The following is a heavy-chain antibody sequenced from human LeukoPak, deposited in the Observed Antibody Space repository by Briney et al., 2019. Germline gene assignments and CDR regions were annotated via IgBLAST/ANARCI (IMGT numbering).Heavy chain of an antibody. CDR1: GFTFSSYA. CDR3: ARFIAAAGYFDY. CDR2: ISYDGSNK. V-gene: IGHV3-30-3*01. J-gene: IGHJ4*02. Sequence: GGSLRLSCAASGFTFSSYAMHWVRQAPGKGLEWVAVISYDGSNKYYADSVKGRFTISRDNSKNTLYLQMNSLRAEDTAVYYCARFIAAAGYFDYWGQGTLVTVSS. D-gene: IGHD6-13*01.